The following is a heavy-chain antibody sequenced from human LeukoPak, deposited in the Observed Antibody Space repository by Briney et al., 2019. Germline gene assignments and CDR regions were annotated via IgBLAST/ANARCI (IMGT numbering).Heavy chain of an antibody. V-gene: IGHV3-48*01. CDR2: ISSSSSTI. J-gene: IGHJ4*02. D-gene: IGHD6-13*01. Sequence: GGSLRHSCAAFGFSFSSYSMNWVRQAPGKGLEWVSYISSSSSTIYYADSVKGRFTISRDNSKNTLYLQMNSLRAEDTAVYYCARDSSSWYFDYWGQGTLVTVSS. CDR3: ARDSSSWYFDY. CDR1: GFSFSSYS.